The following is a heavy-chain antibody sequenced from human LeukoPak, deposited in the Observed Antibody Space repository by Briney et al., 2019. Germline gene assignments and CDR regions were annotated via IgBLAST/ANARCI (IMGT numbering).Heavy chain of an antibody. CDR2: INPNSGGT. Sequence: ASVNVSCKASGYTFTGYYMHWVRQAPGQGREWMGWINPNSGGTNYAQKFQGRVTITRDTSISTAYTELSSLDSDDPAGYYCARESYDSRGYTIDYWGQGTLVTVSS. V-gene: IGHV1-2*02. J-gene: IGHJ4*02. CDR3: ARESYDSRGYTIDY. CDR1: GYTFTGYY. D-gene: IGHD3-22*01.